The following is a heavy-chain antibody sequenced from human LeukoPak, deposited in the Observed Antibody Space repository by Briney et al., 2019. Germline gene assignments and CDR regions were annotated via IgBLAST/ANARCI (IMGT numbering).Heavy chain of an antibody. CDR1: GFTFSDYG. CDR2: IRNDGSNK. CDR3: ANVHFWSGYYGGFDY. V-gene: IGHV3-30*02. Sequence: GGSLRLSCAASGFTFSDYGMRWVRQAPDKGLEWVAFIRNDGSNKYYADSVKGRFTISRDNSKNTLYLQMSSLRAEDTAVYYCANVHFWSGYYGGFDYWGQGTLVTVSS. D-gene: IGHD3-3*02. J-gene: IGHJ4*02.